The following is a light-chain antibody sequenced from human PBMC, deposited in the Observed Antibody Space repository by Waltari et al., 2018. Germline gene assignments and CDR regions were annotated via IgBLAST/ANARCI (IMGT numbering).Light chain of an antibody. V-gene: IGKV1-5*03. CDR3: QHYNMYLET. J-gene: IGKJ1*01. Sequence: DIQMTQSPSTLYASVGDSVPITCRASQSISSWLAWYQQKPGKAPKLLIYRASSLQIGVPSRFSGSGSGTEFILTITSLQPDDFATYYCQHYNMYLETFGQGTKVEIK. CDR1: QSISSW. CDR2: RAS.